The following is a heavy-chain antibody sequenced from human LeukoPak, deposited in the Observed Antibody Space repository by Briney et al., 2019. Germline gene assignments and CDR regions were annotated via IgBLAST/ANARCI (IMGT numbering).Heavy chain of an antibody. V-gene: IGHV1-18*01. CDR3: ARDKSTYDILTGYYYYMDV. Sequence: ASVKVSCRASGYTFTSYGISWVRQAPGQGLEWMGWISAYNGNTNYAQKLQGRVTITTDTSTSTAYTELRSLRSDDTAVYYCARDKSTYDILTGYYYYMDVWGKGTTVTVSS. J-gene: IGHJ6*03. CDR1: GYTFTSYG. CDR2: ISAYNGNT. D-gene: IGHD3-9*01.